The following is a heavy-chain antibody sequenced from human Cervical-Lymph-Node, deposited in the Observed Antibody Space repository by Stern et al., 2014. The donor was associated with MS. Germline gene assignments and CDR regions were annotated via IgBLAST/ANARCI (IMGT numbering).Heavy chain of an antibody. CDR2: ISGSSDST. V-gene: IGHV3-23*04. D-gene: IGHD4-17*01. Sequence: EVQLVESGGALVQPGGSLRLSCAASGFTFSNYAMNWVRQAPGKGLEWVSGISGSSDSTYYTDSVKGRFTISRDNSKHTLYLQMSSLRAEDTAVYYCAKYTGVSRTAVTTYPFDYWGQGTLVTVSS. CDR1: GFTFSNYA. CDR3: AKYTGVSRTAVTTYPFDY. J-gene: IGHJ4*02.